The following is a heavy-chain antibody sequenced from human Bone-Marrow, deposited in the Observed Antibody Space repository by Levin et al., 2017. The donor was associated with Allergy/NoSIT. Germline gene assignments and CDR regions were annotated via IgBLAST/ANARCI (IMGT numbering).Heavy chain of an antibody. CDR1: GGNFNSYT. CDR2: IISSLDIT. D-gene: IGHD1-14*01. CDR3: ATHRGGIISALFDF. V-gene: IGHV1-69*02. Sequence: SVKVSCKTSGGNFNSYTFSWVRQAPGQGLEWMGRIISSLDITNYAQNFQGRLVITADRSTSTAYMELNSLTSEDTAVYYCATHRGGIISALFDFWGQGTLVTVSS. J-gene: IGHJ4*02.